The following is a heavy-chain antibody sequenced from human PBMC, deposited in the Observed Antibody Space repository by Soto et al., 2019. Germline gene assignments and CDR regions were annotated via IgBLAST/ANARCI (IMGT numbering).Heavy chain of an antibody. J-gene: IGHJ5*02. Sequence: QVQLVQSGAEVKKPGASVKVSCKASGYTSTSYGISWVRQAPGQGLEWMGWISAYNGNTNYAQKLQGRVTMTTDTSTSTAYMELRSLRSDDTAVYYCARQRVDDLWSGSRGPWFDPWGQGTLVTVSS. CDR3: ARQRVDDLWSGSRGPWFDP. CDR1: GYTSTSYG. CDR2: ISAYNGNT. D-gene: IGHD3-3*01. V-gene: IGHV1-18*01.